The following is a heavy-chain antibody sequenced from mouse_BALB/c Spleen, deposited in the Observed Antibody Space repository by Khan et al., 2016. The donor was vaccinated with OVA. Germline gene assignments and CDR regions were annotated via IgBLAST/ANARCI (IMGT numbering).Heavy chain of an antibody. Sequence: EVELVESGGDLVKPGGSLKLSCAASGFTFSTYAMSWVRQTPDKRLEWVATISTGGDYIYYPDSVKGRFTISRDNAKNTLYLQMSSLRSEDTAMYYCARYNYGPFAYWGQGTLVTVSA. D-gene: IGHD1-1*01. V-gene: IGHV5-6*01. CDR2: ISTGGDYI. CDR3: ARYNYGPFAY. CDR1: GFTFSTYA. J-gene: IGHJ3*01.